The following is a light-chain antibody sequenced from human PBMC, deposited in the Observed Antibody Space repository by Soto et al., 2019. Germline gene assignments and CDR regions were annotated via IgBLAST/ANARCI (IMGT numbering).Light chain of an antibody. Sequence: SYELTQPPSVSVAPGQTARITCGGNDIGSKSVHWYQQRPGQAPVLVVYDDSDRPSGIPERFSGSNSGNTATLTISSVDAGDEADYYCQAWDSGTDHWVFGGGTKVTVL. V-gene: IGLV3-21*02. CDR2: DDS. CDR3: QAWDSGTDHWV. CDR1: DIGSKS. J-gene: IGLJ3*02.